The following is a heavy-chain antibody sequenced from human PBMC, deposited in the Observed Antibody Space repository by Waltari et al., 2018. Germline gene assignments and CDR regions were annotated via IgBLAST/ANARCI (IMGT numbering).Heavy chain of an antibody. J-gene: IGHJ4*02. CDR2: VYTGGST. CDR3: ASSTAQPWTKGGLDN. D-gene: IGHD5-18*01. Sequence: DVQLVEPGGGLIQPGGSLKLSCAASGFIANSTSMRWVRQAPGKGLEWVSIVYTGGSTYYADFVKGRFTISRDSSKNTLYLQMNDLRAEDTAVYYCASSTAQPWTKGGLDNWGQGTLVIVSS. CDR1: GFIANSTS. V-gene: IGHV3-53*01.